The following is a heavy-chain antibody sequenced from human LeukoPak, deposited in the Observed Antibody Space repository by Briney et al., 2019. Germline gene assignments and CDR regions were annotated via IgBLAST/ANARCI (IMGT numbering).Heavy chain of an antibody. CDR1: GYTFTGYY. V-gene: IGHV1-18*04. J-gene: IGHJ4*02. CDR2: ISAYNGNT. CDR3: ARRVGAKRYFDY. D-gene: IGHD1-26*01. Sequence: GASVKVSCKASGYTFTGYYMHWVRQAPGQGLEWMGWISAYNGNTNYAQKLQGRVTMTTDTSTSTAYMELRSLRSDDTAVYYCARRVGAKRYFDYWGQGTLVTVSS.